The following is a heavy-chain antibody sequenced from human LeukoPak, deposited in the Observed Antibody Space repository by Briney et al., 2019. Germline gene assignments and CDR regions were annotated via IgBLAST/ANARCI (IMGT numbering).Heavy chain of an antibody. CDR3: AKVTYGSGTYGVFDY. D-gene: IGHD3-10*01. Sequence: GGSLRLSCAASGFTFSSYAMHWVRQAPGKGLEWVAVISYDGSNKYYADSVKGRFTISRDNSKNTLYLQMNSLRAEDTAVYYCAKVTYGSGTYGVFDYWGQGTLVTVSS. CDR1: GFTFSSYA. CDR2: ISYDGSNK. V-gene: IGHV3-30*04. J-gene: IGHJ4*02.